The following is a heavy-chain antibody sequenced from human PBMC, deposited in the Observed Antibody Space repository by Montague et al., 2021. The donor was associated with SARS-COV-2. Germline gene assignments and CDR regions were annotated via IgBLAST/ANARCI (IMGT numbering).Heavy chain of an antibody. D-gene: IGHD2-21*02. CDR3: ARAGGDSADYYYYAMDV. CDR1: GGSISSYY. V-gene: IGHV4-59*01. J-gene: IGHJ6*02. CDR2: IYNNGST. Sequence: SETLSLTCTVSGGSISSYYWSWIRQPPGKGLQWIGYIYNNGSTNCNTSLKSRVTLSIDTSKNQFSLKLTSVTAADTAVYYCARAGGDSADYYYYAMDVWGQGTTVTVSS.